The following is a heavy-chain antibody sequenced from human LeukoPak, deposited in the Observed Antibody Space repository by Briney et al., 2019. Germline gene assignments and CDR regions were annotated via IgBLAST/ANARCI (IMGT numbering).Heavy chain of an antibody. CDR1: GGSFSGYY. CDR3: ARGAPAFDI. V-gene: IGHV4-34*01. CDR2: INHSGST. J-gene: IGHJ3*02. Sequence: SETLSLTCAVYGGSFSGYYWSWIRQPPGKGLEWIGEINHSGSTNYNPSLKSRVTISVDTSMNQFSLKLSSVTAADTAVYYCARGAPAFDIWGQGTMVTVSS.